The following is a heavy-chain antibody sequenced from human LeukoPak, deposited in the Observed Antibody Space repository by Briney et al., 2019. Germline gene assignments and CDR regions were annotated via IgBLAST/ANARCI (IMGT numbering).Heavy chain of an antibody. J-gene: IGHJ4*02. CDR2: ISYDGSNK. Sequence: HTGGSLRLSCAASGFTFSTYSMNWVRQAPGKGLEWVAVISYDGSNKYYADSVKGRFTISRDNSKNTLYLQMNSLRAEDTAVYYCARETTVTTHLPFDYWGQGTLVTVSS. D-gene: IGHD4-17*01. CDR3: ARETTVTTHLPFDY. V-gene: IGHV3-30*03. CDR1: GFTFSTYS.